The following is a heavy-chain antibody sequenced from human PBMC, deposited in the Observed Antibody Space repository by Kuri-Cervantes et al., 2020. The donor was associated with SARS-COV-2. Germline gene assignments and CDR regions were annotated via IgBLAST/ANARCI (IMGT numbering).Heavy chain of an antibody. Sequence: ASVKVSCKASGYTFTSYGISWVRQAPGQGLEWMGWISAYNGNTNYAQKLQGRVTMTTDTSTSTAYMELRRLRSDDTAVYYCAREGAVAGRGYFDYWGQGTLVTVSS. CDR3: AREGAVAGRGYFDY. V-gene: IGHV1-18*01. CDR1: GYTFTSYG. CDR2: ISAYNGNT. J-gene: IGHJ4*02. D-gene: IGHD6-19*01.